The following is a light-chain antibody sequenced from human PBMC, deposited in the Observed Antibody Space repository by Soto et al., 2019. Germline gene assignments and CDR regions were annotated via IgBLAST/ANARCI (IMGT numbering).Light chain of an antibody. J-gene: IGKJ2*01. CDR3: MQTIQLPPT. Sequence: DIVMTQTPLSLSVTPGQPASISCKSSQSLLHSDGKTYLYWYLQKPGQPPHLLIYELSKRFSGVQARLSCSGSGTDFTLKISRVEAEDVGLYYCMQTIQLPPTFGQGNKLEIK. V-gene: IGKV2D-29*01. CDR2: ELS. CDR1: QSLLHSDGKTY.